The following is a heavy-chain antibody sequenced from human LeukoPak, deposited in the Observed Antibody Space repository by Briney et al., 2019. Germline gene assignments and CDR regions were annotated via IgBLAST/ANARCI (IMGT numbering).Heavy chain of an antibody. D-gene: IGHD3-3*01. CDR2: INHSGSP. CDR1: GGSFSDYY. V-gene: IGHV4-34*01. J-gene: IGHJ4*02. Sequence: SETLSLTCAVYGGSFSDYYWTWIRQPPGKGLEWIGEINHSGSPNNNPSLKSRVSISFDTSKNQFSLKLTSVTAADTAVYYCARGGGTILRATDYWGQGTLVTVSS. CDR3: ARGGGTILRATDY.